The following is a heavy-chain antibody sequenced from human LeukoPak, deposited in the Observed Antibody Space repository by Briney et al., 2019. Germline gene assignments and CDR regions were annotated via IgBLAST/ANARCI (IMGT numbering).Heavy chain of an antibody. CDR1: GGTFSSYA. V-gene: IGHV1-69*13. CDR2: IIPIFGTA. D-gene: IGHD1-26*01. CDR3: ARIVGATRTGWFDP. Sequence: ASVKVSCKASGGTFSSYAISWVRQAPGQGLEWMGGIIPIFGTANYAQKFQGRVTITADESTSTAYMELRSLRSDDTAVYYCARIVGATRTGWFDPWGQGTLVTVSS. J-gene: IGHJ5*02.